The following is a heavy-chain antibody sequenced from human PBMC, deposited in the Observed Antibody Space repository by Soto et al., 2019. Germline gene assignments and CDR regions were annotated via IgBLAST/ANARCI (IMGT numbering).Heavy chain of an antibody. V-gene: IGHV3-48*02. Sequence: GGSLRLSCTPSGFILSDYSMNWVRQAPGKGLEWISYITTTSSTMYYADSVKGRFTISRDNAKNSLYLQMNSLRDEDTAVYYCARDSSGRQYYGMDVRGQGTTVTVSS. CDR1: GFILSDYS. D-gene: IGHD3-22*01. J-gene: IGHJ6*02. CDR2: ITTTSSTM. CDR3: ARDSSGRQYYGMDV.